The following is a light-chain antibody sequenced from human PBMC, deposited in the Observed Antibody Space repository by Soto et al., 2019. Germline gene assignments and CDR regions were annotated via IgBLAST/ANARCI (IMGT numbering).Light chain of an antibody. CDR1: SSDVGGNNY. CDR3: SSYGGNKV. V-gene: IGLV2-8*01. J-gene: IGLJ2*01. Sequence: QSALTQPPSASGSPGQSVTISCTGTSSDVGGNNYVSWYQQHPGKAPKLMIYEVDKRPSGVPDRFSGSKSGNTASLTVSGLQAEDEADYYCSSYGGNKVFGGGTKLTVL. CDR2: EVD.